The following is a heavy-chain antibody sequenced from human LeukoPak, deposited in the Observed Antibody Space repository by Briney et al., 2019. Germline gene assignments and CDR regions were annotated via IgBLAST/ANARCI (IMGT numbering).Heavy chain of an antibody. Sequence: PGGSLRLSCAASGFTFSSYGMHWVRQAPGKGLGWVAFIRYDGSNKYYADSVKGRFTISRDNSKNTLYLQMNSLRAEDTAVYYCAKRAVAGPHNWFDPWGQGTLVTVSS. J-gene: IGHJ5*02. CDR1: GFTFSSYG. CDR2: IRYDGSNK. CDR3: AKRAVAGPHNWFDP. D-gene: IGHD6-19*01. V-gene: IGHV3-30*02.